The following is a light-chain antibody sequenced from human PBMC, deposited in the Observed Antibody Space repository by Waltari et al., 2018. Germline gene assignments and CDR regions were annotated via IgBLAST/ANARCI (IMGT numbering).Light chain of an antibody. Sequence: QSVLTQPPSVSDAPRRRFPIYCSGSSSKLVNNAVHWYQQLPGKAPKLLIYYDDLLPSGVSDRFSGSKSGTSASLAISGLQSEDEADYYCAAWDDSLSGVVFGGGTKLTVL. V-gene: IGLV1-36*01. J-gene: IGLJ2*01. CDR2: YDD. CDR1: SSKLVNNA. CDR3: AAWDDSLSGVV.